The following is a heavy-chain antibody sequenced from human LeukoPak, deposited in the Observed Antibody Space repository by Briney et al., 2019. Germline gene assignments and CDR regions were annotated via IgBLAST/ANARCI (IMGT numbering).Heavy chain of an antibody. Sequence: SETLSLTCTVSGGSISSSSYYWGWIRQPPGKGLEWLGSIYYSGSTYYNPSLKSRVTISVDTSKNQFSLKLSSVTAADTAVYYCASDSYYYYDSSGYYGYWGQGTLVTVSS. CDR1: GGSISSSSYY. CDR3: ASDSYYYYDSSGYYGY. V-gene: IGHV4-39*07. J-gene: IGHJ4*02. CDR2: IYYSGST. D-gene: IGHD3-22*01.